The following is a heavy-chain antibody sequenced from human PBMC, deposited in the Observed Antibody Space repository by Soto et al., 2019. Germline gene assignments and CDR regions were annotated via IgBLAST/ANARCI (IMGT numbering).Heavy chain of an antibody. D-gene: IGHD2-2*01. CDR1: GCTVSSYA. CDR2: IIPIFGTA. J-gene: IGHJ5*02. V-gene: IGHV1-69*13. Sequence: SVKVSCKASGCTVSSYAISCVRQAPGQGLEWMGGIIPIFGTANYAQKFQGRVTITADESTSTAYMELSSLRSEDTAVYYCARGDIVVAPAQPPTANWFDPWGQGTLVTVSS. CDR3: ARGDIVVAPAQPPTANWFDP.